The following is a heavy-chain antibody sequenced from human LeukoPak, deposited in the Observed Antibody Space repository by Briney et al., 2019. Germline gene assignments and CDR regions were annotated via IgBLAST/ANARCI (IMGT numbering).Heavy chain of an antibody. CDR1: GYTFTGYY. J-gene: IGHJ5*02. CDR3: ARGLVILGASNWFDP. Sequence: ASVKVSCKASGYTFTGYYMHWVRQAPGQGLEWMGWINPNSGGTNYAQEFQGRVTMTRDTSISTAYMELSRLRSDDTAVYYCARGLVILGASNWFDPWGQGTLVTVSS. V-gene: IGHV1-2*02. CDR2: INPNSGGT. D-gene: IGHD3-3*01.